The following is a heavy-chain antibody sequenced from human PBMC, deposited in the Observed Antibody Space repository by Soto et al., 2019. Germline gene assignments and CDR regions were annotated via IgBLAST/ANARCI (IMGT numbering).Heavy chain of an antibody. CDR1: GFTFSSYW. D-gene: IGHD6-6*01. CDR2: INSDGSST. V-gene: IGHV3-74*01. Sequence: GGSLRLSCAASGFTFSSYWMHWVRQAPGKGLVWVSRINSDGSSTSYADSVKGRFTISRDNAKNTLYLQMNSLRAEDTAVYYCARGGAVGSSGAAFYYYGMDVWGQGTTVTVSS. J-gene: IGHJ6*02. CDR3: ARGGAVGSSGAAFYYYGMDV.